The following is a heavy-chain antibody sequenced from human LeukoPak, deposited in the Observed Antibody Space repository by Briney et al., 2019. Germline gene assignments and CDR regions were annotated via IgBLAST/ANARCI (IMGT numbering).Heavy chain of an antibody. CDR2: IGSDGNK. J-gene: IGHJ4*02. Sequence: GGSLRLSCAASGFTFSDCAMSWVRQAPGKGLEWVSAIGSDGNKHYSESVKGRFAISRDNAQNSLYLQMNSLRDEDTAVYYCARDYDDYGGYFDYWGQGTLVTVSS. V-gene: IGHV3-23*01. D-gene: IGHD4-17*01. CDR1: GFTFSDCA. CDR3: ARDYDDYGGYFDY.